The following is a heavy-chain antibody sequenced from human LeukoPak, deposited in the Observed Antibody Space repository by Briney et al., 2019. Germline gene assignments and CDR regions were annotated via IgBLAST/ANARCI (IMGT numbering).Heavy chain of an antibody. CDR1: GVSFSGYY. Sequence: SETLSLTCAVYGVSFSGYYWSWIRQPPGKGLEWIGEINHSGSTNYNPSLKSRVTISVDTSKNQFSLKLSSVTAADTAVYCCARGPHQHLVVPAVFRAGNYGMDVWGQGTTVTVSS. D-gene: IGHD2-2*01. J-gene: IGHJ6*02. V-gene: IGHV4-34*01. CDR2: INHSGST. CDR3: ARGPHQHLVVPAVFRAGNYGMDV.